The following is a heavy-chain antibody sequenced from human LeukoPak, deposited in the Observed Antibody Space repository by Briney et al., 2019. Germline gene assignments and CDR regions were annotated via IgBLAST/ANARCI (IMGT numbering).Heavy chain of an antibody. CDR2: IKSDGSGI. Sequence: GGSLRLSCAASGFSFGSLDMNWVRQAPGKGLVWVSHIKSDGSGINYADSVKGRFTISRDNAKNTLYLQMNSLRAEDTAVYYCTSGSYYNDYWGQGTLVTVSS. V-gene: IGHV3-74*01. CDR3: TSGSYYNDY. D-gene: IGHD3-10*01. J-gene: IGHJ4*02. CDR1: GFSFGSLD.